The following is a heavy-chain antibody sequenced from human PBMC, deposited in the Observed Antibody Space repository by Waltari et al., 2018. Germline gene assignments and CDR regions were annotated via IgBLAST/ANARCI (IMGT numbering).Heavy chain of an antibody. Sequence: EVQLLESGGGLLQPGGSLRLSCPASGFTFTSYAMTWVRQAPGKGLEWVSTISGSGDRTYNADSVKGRFTISRDNSQNTLYLLMDSLRADDTAVYYCMKGGWGSVVDFWGQGTLVTVSS. D-gene: IGHD6-19*01. CDR1: GFTFTSYA. V-gene: IGHV3-23*01. J-gene: IGHJ4*02. CDR2: ISGSGDRT. CDR3: MKGGWGSVVDF.